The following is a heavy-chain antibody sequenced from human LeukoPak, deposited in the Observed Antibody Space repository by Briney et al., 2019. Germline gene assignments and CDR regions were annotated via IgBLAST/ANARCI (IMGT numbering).Heavy chain of an antibody. J-gene: IGHJ4*02. V-gene: IGHV3-7*04. CDR2: IKTDGSEK. CDR3: AGGNGWLITN. CDR1: GFPFSDSW. Sequence: PGGPLRLSCAASGFPFSDSWMNWIREPAGDGPEWVAIIKTDGSEKFYVDSVKGLFTISSDNAKNSLDLKMSSLRAEDTAVYSCAGGNGWLITNWGQGTTVIVSS. D-gene: IGHD3-10*01.